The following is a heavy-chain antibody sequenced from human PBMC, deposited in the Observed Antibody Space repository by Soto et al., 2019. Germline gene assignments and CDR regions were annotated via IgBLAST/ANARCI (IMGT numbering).Heavy chain of an antibody. Sequence: PSQTLSLTCVISGDSVSSNSAAWNWIRQSPSRGLEWLGGTYFRAKWFNDYAVSVKGRISINPDTSKNQISLQLKSVTPDDTAVYYCGRDDLAVGYGMDVWGQGTTVTVSS. J-gene: IGHJ6*02. V-gene: IGHV6-1*01. CDR1: GDSVSSNSAA. CDR2: TYFRAKWFN. CDR3: GRDDLAVGYGMDV. D-gene: IGHD1-26*01.